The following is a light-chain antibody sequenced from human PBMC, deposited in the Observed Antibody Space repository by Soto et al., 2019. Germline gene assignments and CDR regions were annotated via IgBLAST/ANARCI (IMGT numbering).Light chain of an antibody. Sequence: QAVVTQEPSLTVSPGGTVTLTCASSTGAVTSGYYPNWFQQKPGQPPRALIYSTTNKLSWTPARFSGSLLGGKAALTLTGVQPEVEADDYCLLFYVDGVVFGGGTKLTVL. V-gene: IGLV7-43*01. J-gene: IGLJ2*01. CDR1: TGAVTSGYY. CDR3: LLFYVDGVV. CDR2: STT.